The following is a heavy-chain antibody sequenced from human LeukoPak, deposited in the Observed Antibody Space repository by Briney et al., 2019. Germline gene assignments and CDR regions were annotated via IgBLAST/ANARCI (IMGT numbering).Heavy chain of an antibody. J-gene: IGHJ6*03. CDR1: GQSFSTGYY. CDR3: ARQNVYYYHIDV. Sequence: SETLSLTCVVAGQSFSTGYYWALIRQPPGKGLEWIGNIYHTGITYYNPSLKSRVTISLDKSRNQFSLNLNSVTASDTAMYYCARQNVYYYHIDVWGKGTTVTVSS. CDR2: IYHTGIT. V-gene: IGHV4-38-2*01. D-gene: IGHD3-10*01.